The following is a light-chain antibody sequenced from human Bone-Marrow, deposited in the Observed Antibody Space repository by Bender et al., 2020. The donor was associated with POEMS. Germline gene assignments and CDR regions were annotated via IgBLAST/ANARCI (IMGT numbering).Light chain of an antibody. CDR1: SLRSYY. CDR3: NSRDSIGNVV. V-gene: IGLV3-19*01. J-gene: IGLJ3*02. Sequence: SSELTQDPAVSVALGQTVRITCQGDSLRSYYASWYQQRPGQAPLLVIYGKNNRPSGIPDRFSGSSSGNTASLTISGAQAEDEADYYCNSRDSIGNVVFGGGTKLTVL. CDR2: GKN.